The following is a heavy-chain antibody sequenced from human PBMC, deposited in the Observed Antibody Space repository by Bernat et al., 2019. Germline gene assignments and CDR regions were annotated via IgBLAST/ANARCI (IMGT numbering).Heavy chain of an antibody. CDR2: VAYDGRNK. J-gene: IGHJ6*02. Sequence: VQLVESGGGVVQPGRSLRLSCVASGFTFSDYSLHWVRQAPGKGLEWVAVVAYDGRNKYYADSVQARFNIARDDSENTLYLQMDSLKSEDTAVYYCVRDGAALYYYHGMDVWGRGTTVTVSS. D-gene: IGHD6-25*01. CDR1: GFTFSDYS. CDR3: VRDGAALYYYHGMDV. V-gene: IGHV3-30*04.